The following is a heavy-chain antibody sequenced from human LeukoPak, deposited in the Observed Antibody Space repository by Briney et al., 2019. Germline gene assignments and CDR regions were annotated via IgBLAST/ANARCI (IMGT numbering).Heavy chain of an antibody. CDR3: ARDLNPQSIEIRAFDI. CDR2: INPTTGST. V-gene: IGHV1-46*01. D-gene: IGHD1-14*01. J-gene: IGHJ3*02. Sequence: GASVKVSCKASGYTFTNFYLHWVRQAPGQGLEWMGIINPTTGSTTYAQKLQGRVTMTRDMSTSTVYMELSSLRSEDTAVYFCARDLNPQSIEIRAFDIWGQGTMVTPSS. CDR1: GYTFTNFY.